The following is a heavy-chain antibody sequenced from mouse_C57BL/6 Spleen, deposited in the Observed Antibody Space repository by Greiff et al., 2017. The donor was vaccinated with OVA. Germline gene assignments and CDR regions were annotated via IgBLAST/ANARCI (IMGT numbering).Heavy chain of an antibody. CDR1: GYTFTSYW. D-gene: IGHD4-1*01. V-gene: IGHV1-61*01. J-gene: IGHJ2*01. CDR3: AITGHFDY. Sequence: VQLQQPGAELVRPGSSVKLSKASGYTFTSYWMDWVKQRPGQGLEWIGNIYPSDSETHYNQKFKDKATLTVDKSSSTAYMQLSSLTSEDSAVYYCAITGHFDYWGQGTTLTVSS. CDR2: IYPSDSET.